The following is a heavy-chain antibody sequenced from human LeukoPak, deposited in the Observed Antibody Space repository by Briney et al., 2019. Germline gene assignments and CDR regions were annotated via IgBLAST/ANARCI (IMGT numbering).Heavy chain of an antibody. V-gene: IGHV3-21*01. J-gene: IGHJ3*02. CDR1: GFTFSRFT. CDR3: ARNMVRGYEDAFDI. CDR2: I. Sequence: GGSLRLSCAASGFTFSRFTMNWVRQAPGKGLEWVSSIKGRFTISRDNAKNSLYLQMNSLRAEDTAVYYCARNMVRGYEDAFDIWGQGTMVTVSS. D-gene: IGHD3-10*01.